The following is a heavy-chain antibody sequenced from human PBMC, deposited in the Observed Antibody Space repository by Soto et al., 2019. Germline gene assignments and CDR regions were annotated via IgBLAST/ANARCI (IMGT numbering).Heavy chain of an antibody. CDR3: AKGTIVVAYY. Sequence: PGGSLRLSCAASGFTFSSYGMHWVRQAPGKGLEWVAVISYDGSNKYYADSVKGRFTISRDNSKNTLYLQMNSLRAEDTAVYYCAKGTIVVAYYWGQGTLVTVSS. CDR1: GFTFSSYG. J-gene: IGHJ4*02. V-gene: IGHV3-30*18. D-gene: IGHD2-2*01. CDR2: ISYDGSNK.